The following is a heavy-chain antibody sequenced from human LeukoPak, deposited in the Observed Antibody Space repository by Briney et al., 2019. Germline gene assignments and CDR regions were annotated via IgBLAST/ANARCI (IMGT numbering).Heavy chain of an antibody. CDR3: AKSVRGDYIGSDDY. D-gene: IGHD4-17*01. CDR1: GFTFSSYA. Sequence: PGGSLRLSCAASGFTFSSYAMSWVRQAPGKGLEWVSAISGSGGSTYYADSVKGRFTISRVNSKNTLYPQMNSLGAEDTAVYFCAKSVRGDYIGSDDYWGQGTLVTVSS. CDR2: ISGSGGST. J-gene: IGHJ4*02. V-gene: IGHV3-23*01.